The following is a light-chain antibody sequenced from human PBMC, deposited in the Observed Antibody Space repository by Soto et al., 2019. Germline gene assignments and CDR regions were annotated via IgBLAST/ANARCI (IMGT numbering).Light chain of an antibody. V-gene: IGLV2-18*01. Sequence: QSVLTQPPSVSGSPGQSVTISCTGTSSDVGSYNRVSWYQQPPGTAPKLMIYEVSNRPSGVPDRFSGSKSGNTASLTISGLQAEVEADYYCSLYTSSSTLYVFGTGTKVTVL. CDR2: EVS. J-gene: IGLJ1*01. CDR1: SSDVGSYNR. CDR3: SLYTSSSTLYV.